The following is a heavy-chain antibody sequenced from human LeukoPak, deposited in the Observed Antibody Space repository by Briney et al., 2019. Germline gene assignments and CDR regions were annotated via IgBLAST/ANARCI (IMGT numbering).Heavy chain of an antibody. CDR1: GYTFSSSW. D-gene: IGHD4-17*01. CDR2: IYPGDSDT. CDR3: ARQYGRPFDY. V-gene: IGHV5-51*01. Sequence: GESLKISCKGSGYTFSSSWIGWVRQMPGKGLEWMGIIYPGDSDTRYSPSFQGQVTISAVKSINTAYLQWSSLKATDTGIYYCARQYGRPFDYWGQGTLVTVSS. J-gene: IGHJ4*02.